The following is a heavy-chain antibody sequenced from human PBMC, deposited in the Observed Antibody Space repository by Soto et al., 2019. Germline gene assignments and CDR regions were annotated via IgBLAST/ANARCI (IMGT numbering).Heavy chain of an antibody. CDR2: VSGGSGVT. J-gene: IGHJ4*02. Sequence: EVQMLESGGGLVQPGGSLRLSCAVSGFSFSTYGVTWVRQAPGKGLEWVSGVSGGSGVTHYADSVKGRFTITGDNSKNTVYLHMNSLRVEDTAVYYCAKWNGYGDYWGQGTLVTVSS. D-gene: IGHD1-1*01. CDR3: AKWNGYGDY. V-gene: IGHV3-23*01. CDR1: GFSFSTYG.